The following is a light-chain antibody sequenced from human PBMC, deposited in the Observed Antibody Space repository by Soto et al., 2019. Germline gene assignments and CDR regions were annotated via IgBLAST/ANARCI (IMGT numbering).Light chain of an antibody. Sequence: QSVLTQPASVSGSPGQSITISCTGVSNDGGGYYLVSWYQQHPGQAPKLIIYEDTKRPSGVSSRFSGSTSANTPSLTISGLQAADEADYYCCSYAGHSTYVFAGGTKVTVL. CDR3: CSYAGHSTYV. V-gene: IGLV2-23*01. CDR1: SNDGGGYYL. CDR2: EDT. J-gene: IGLJ1*01.